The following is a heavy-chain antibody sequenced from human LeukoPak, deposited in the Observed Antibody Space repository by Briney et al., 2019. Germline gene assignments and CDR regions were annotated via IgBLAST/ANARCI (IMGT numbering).Heavy chain of an antibody. CDR2: IYHSGST. CDR3: ARHNPLTYYDFWSGPINWFDP. V-gene: IGHV4-38-2*01. D-gene: IGHD3-3*01. CDR1: GYSISSGYY. J-gene: IGHJ5*02. Sequence: SETLSLTCAVSGYSISSGYYRGWIRQPPGKGLEWIGSIYHSGSTYYNPSLKSRVTISVDTSKNQFSLKLSSVTAADTAVYYCARHNPLTYYDFWSGPINWFDPWGQGTLVTVSS.